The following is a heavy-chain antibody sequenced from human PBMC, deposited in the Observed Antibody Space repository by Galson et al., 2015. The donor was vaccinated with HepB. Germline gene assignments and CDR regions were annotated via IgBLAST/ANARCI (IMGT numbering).Heavy chain of an antibody. CDR1: GFTFSSYP. D-gene: IGHD1-1*01. V-gene: IGHV3-30*04. CDR3: VRSPRIRELQMEPLGHAFDI. CDR2: ISYEGRYK. J-gene: IGHJ3*02. Sequence: SLRLSCAASGFTFSSYPMHWVRQAPGKGLEWVAVISYEGRYKYFADFVKGRFTVSRDYSKNTLFLQMNNLTTEDTAVYFCVRSPRIRELQMEPLGHAFDICGQVRVSTVSS.